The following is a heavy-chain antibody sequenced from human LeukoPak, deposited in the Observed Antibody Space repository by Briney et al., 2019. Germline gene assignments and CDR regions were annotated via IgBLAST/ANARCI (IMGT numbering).Heavy chain of an antibody. Sequence: SGPTLLKPTQTLTLTCTFSGFSLRTSGVGVGWIRQPPGKALEWLALIYWNDDKRYSPSLKSRLTITKDTSKNQVVLTMTNMDPVDTATYYCAHSTGASYFYYDSSGYSPHFDYWGQGTLVTVSS. V-gene: IGHV2-5*01. CDR2: IYWNDDK. D-gene: IGHD3-22*01. CDR1: GFSLRTSGVG. J-gene: IGHJ4*02. CDR3: AHSTGASYFYYDSSGYSPHFDY.